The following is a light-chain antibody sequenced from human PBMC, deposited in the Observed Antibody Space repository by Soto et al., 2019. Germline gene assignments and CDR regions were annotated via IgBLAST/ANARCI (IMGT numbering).Light chain of an antibody. CDR1: SSDVGGYNY. Sequence: QSVLTQPASVSGSPGQSITISCTGTSSDVGGYNYVSWYQQHPGKAPKLMIYDVINRPSGVSNRFSGSKSGNTASLTISGLHAEDEAEYYCSSYTSSSTLYVVFGGGTKLTVL. CDR2: DVI. CDR3: SSYTSSSTLYVV. V-gene: IGLV2-14*01. J-gene: IGLJ2*01.